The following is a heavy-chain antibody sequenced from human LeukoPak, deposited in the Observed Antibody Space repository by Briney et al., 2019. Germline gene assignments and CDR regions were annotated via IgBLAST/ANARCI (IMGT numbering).Heavy chain of an antibody. J-gene: IGHJ4*02. CDR2: INPDSGGT. CDR1: GYSFIGYY. Sequence: ASVKVSCKASGYSFIGYYMHWVRQAPGQGLEWMGWINPDSGGTNYAQKFQGRVTMTRDTSSSTAYMELNSLRFDDTAVYYCARELTGEYFDYAWQTYRYEGRFDNWGQGTLVTVSS. CDR3: ARELTGEYFDYAWQTYRYEGRFDN. V-gene: IGHV1-2*02. D-gene: IGHD3-16*02.